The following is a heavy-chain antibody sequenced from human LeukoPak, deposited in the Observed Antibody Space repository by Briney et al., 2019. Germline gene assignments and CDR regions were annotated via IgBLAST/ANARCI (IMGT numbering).Heavy chain of an antibody. CDR1: GGSISSYY. CDR3: ARDNDVGAYSRIRPFDY. D-gene: IGHD6-13*01. V-gene: IGHV4-4*07. Sequence: SETLSLTCTVSGGSISSYYWSWIRQPAGKGLEWIGRICSSGTTYYHPSLNGRVTTSVETSKNKFLLELRSVTAADTAVYCCARDNDVGAYSRIRPFDYWGEGALVTVSS. CDR2: ICSSGTT. J-gene: IGHJ4*02.